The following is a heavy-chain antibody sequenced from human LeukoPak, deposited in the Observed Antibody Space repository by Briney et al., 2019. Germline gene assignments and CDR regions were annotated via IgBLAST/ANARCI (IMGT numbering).Heavy chain of an antibody. Sequence: GGSLRLSCAASGFTFSSYAMSWVRQAPGKGLEWVSAISGSGGSTYYADSVKGRFTISRDNSKNTLYLQMNSLRAEDTAVYYCAKGPDCGGDSYLYYFDYWGQGTLVTVSS. J-gene: IGHJ4*02. CDR2: ISGSGGST. V-gene: IGHV3-23*01. CDR3: AKGPDCGGDSYLYYFDY. CDR1: GFTFSSYA. D-gene: IGHD2-21*02.